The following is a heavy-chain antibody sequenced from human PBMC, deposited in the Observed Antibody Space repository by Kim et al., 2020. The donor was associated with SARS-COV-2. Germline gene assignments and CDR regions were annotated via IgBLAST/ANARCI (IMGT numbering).Heavy chain of an antibody. CDR2: IYPGDSDT. Sequence: GESLKISCKGSGYSFTSYWIGWVRQMPGKGLEWMGIIYPGDSDTRYSPSFQGQVTISADKSISTAYLQWSSLKASDTAMYYCARASTDVLLWFGSWFDPWGQGTLVTVSS. J-gene: IGHJ5*02. D-gene: IGHD3-10*01. CDR3: ARASTDVLLWFGSWFDP. CDR1: GYSFTSYW. V-gene: IGHV5-51*01.